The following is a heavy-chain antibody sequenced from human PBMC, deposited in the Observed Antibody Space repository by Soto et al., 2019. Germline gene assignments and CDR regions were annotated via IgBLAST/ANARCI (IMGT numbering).Heavy chain of an antibody. Sequence: ASVKVSCKASGYTFSRYGISWVRQAPGQGLEWMGWVSGYNGDTKYAQKFQGWFTMTRDTSISTAYMELSRLRSDDTAVYYFARDDLWHYYDSSGYYYRYYYGMDVWGQGTTVTVSS. J-gene: IGHJ6*02. D-gene: IGHD3-22*01. CDR2: VSGYNGDT. CDR1: GYTFSRYG. V-gene: IGHV1-18*01. CDR3: ARDDLWHYYDSSGYYYRYYYGMDV.